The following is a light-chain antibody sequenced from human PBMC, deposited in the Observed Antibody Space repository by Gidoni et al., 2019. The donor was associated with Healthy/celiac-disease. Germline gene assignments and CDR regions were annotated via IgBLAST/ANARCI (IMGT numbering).Light chain of an antibody. Sequence: QAALTQPASGSGSPGQSITISCTGTSSDVGGYNYVSWYQQHPGKAPKLMIDDVSNRPSGVSNRFSGSKSGNTASLTISRLQAEDEADYYCSSYTSSSTPVFGGGTKLTVL. CDR2: DVS. V-gene: IGLV2-14*03. CDR1: SSDVGGYNY. CDR3: SSYTSSSTPV. J-gene: IGLJ2*01.